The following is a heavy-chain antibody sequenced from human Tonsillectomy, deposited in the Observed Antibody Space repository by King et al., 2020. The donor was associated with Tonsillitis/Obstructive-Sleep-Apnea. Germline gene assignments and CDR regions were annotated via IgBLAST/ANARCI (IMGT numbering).Heavy chain of an antibody. V-gene: IGHV6-1*01. CDR1: GDSVSSNSAA. D-gene: IGHD3-10*01. Sequence: VQLQQSGPGLVKPSQTLSLTCAISGDSVSSNSAAWTWIRQSPSRGLEWLGRTYYRSKWYNDYAVSVKSRITINPDTSKNQFSLQLNSVTPEDTAVYYCARDNAGSGSYYEGYYGMDVWGQGTTVTVSS. CDR2: TYYRSKWYN. J-gene: IGHJ6*02. CDR3: ARDNAGSGSYYEGYYGMDV.